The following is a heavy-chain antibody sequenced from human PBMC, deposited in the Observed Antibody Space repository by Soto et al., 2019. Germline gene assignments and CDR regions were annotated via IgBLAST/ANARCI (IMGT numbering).Heavy chain of an antibody. CDR2: ISAKKGNT. J-gene: IGHJ6*02. Sequence: QGQLVQSGAEVKKPGASVKVSCKASGYTFTSYGISWVRQAPGQGLEWMGWISAKKGNTKYAQKFQGRATMTTDTSTRTAYMELRSLRSDDTAVYYCAREILSPDFYFNGMDVWGQGTTVTVSS. D-gene: IGHD2-15*01. V-gene: IGHV1-18*04. CDR3: AREILSPDFYFNGMDV. CDR1: GYTFTSYG.